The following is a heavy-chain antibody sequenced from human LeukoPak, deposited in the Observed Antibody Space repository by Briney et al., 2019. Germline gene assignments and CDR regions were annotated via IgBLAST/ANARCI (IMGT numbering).Heavy chain of an antibody. Sequence: ASVKVSCKASGYTFTSYDINWVRQATGQGLEWMGWMNPNSGNTGYAQKSQGRVTMTRNTSISTAYMELSSLRSEDTAVYYCARRPSLYPYYYDSSGHGYYYYYYGMDVWGQGTTVTVSS. D-gene: IGHD3-22*01. J-gene: IGHJ6*02. CDR1: GYTFTSYD. CDR2: MNPNSGNT. CDR3: ARRPSLYPYYYDSSGHGYYYYYYGMDV. V-gene: IGHV1-8*01.